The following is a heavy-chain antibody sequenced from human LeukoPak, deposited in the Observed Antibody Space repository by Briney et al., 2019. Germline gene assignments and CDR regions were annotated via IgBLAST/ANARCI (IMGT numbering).Heavy chain of an antibody. Sequence: GGSLRLSCAASGFTFSDYYMSWIRQAPGKGLEWVSYISSSGSTIYYADSVKGRFTISRDNAKNSLYLQMNSLRAEDTAVYYCARTYYDFWSGYLAYYFDYWGQGTLVTVSS. D-gene: IGHD3-3*01. V-gene: IGHV3-11*04. J-gene: IGHJ4*02. CDR2: ISSSGSTI. CDR1: GFTFSDYY. CDR3: ARTYYDFWSGYLAYYFDY.